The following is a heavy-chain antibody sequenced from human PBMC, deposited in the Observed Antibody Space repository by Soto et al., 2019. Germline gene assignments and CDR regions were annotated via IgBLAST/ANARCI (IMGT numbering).Heavy chain of an antibody. J-gene: IGHJ4*01. CDR1: NSVLTTSV. V-gene: IGHV1-18*04. D-gene: IGHD3-16*01. Sequence: QALLEQSGPEVKKPGDSVRISCWLYNSVLTTSVITWLRQAPGQGLEWVGWVSAYDGGTLSALKVRNTLVMTTDSMANMAYRQLWVLPFADTAVYFWASGGGPYLRPLDIWGQETPVTVSS. CDR3: ASGGGPYLRPLDI. CDR2: VSAYDGGT.